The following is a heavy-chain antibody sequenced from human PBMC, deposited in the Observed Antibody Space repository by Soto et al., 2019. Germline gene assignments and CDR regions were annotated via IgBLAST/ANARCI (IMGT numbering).Heavy chain of an antibody. CDR2: INSDGSST. CDR1: GFTFSSYW. CDR3: ARAVYYYYGMDV. J-gene: IGHJ6*02. V-gene: IGHV3-74*01. Sequence: EVQLVEPGGGLVQPGGSLRLSCAASGFTFSSYWMHWVRQAPGKGLVWVSRINSDGSSTSYADSVKGRFTISRDNAKNTLYLQMNSLRAEDTAVYYCARAVYYYYGMDVWGQGTTVTVSS.